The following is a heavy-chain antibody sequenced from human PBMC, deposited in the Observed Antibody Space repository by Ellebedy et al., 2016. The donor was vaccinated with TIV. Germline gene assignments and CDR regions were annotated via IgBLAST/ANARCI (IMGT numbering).Heavy chain of an antibody. V-gene: IGHV3-21*01. CDR1: GFTFSSYS. J-gene: IGHJ4*02. CDR2: ISSSSNYV. CDR3: ARSGELDS. D-gene: IGHD1-26*01. Sequence: GESLKISCVVSGFTFSSYSMNWVRQAPGKGLESASSISSSSNYVYYADSLKGRFTISRDDARNSVFLQMNSLRAEDTAVYNCARSGELDSWGQGTLLTVSS.